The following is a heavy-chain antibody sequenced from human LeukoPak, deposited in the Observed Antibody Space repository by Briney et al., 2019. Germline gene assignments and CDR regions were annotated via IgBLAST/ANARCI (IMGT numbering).Heavy chain of an antibody. D-gene: IGHD3-22*01. CDR3: ARRYDSSGYYAFYYYYYMDV. CDR2: INTNTGNP. CDR1: GYTFTSYA. V-gene: IGHV7-4-1*02. Sequence: ASVKVSCKASGYTFTSYAMNWVRQAPGQGLEWMGWINTNTGNPTYAQGFTGRFVFSLDTSVSTAYLQISSLKAEDTAVYYCARRYDSSGYYAFYYYYYMDVWGKGTTVTVSS. J-gene: IGHJ6*03.